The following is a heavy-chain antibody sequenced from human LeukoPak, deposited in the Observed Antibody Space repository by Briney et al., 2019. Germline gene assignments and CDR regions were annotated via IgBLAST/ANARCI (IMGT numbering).Heavy chain of an antibody. CDR3: TRAPTRLDY. CDR1: GFTFSSYE. J-gene: IGHJ4*02. V-gene: IGHV3-48*03. D-gene: IGHD4-17*01. Sequence: GGSLRLSCAAAGFTFSSYEINWVRLAPGKGLEWVSYISISGSTIYYADSATGRFTISRDNAKTSLYLQMNCVRAEQASMYYTTRAPTRLDYWSQRTLATVPP. CDR2: ISISGSTI.